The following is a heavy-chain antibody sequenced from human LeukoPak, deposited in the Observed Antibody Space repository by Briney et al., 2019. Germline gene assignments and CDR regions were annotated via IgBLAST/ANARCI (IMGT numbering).Heavy chain of an antibody. V-gene: IGHV4-39*01. CDR3: ARHGPYYYDSSGYYYFDY. Sequence: PSETLSLTCTVSGGSISSSYYYWGWIRQPPGKGLEWIGSIYYSGSTYYNPSLKSRVTISVDTSKNQFSLKLSSVTAADTAVYYCARHGPYYYDSSGYYYFDYWGQGTLVTVSS. CDR1: GGSISSSYYY. CDR2: IYYSGST. J-gene: IGHJ4*02. D-gene: IGHD3-22*01.